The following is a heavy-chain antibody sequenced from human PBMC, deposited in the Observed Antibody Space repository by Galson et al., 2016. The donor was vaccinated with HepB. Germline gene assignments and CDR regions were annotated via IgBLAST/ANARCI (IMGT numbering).Heavy chain of an antibody. CDR1: GFTFSSYG. V-gene: IGHV3-23*01. J-gene: IGHJ5*02. CDR3: AKGLWHTGSASHWHPPDR. CDR2: ISGSGGTT. D-gene: IGHD3-10*01. Sequence: SLRLSCAASGFTFSSYGMGWVRQAPGKGLEWVSTISGSGGTTYYADFVRGRFAISRDNPKNTLYLQMNNLRADDTAIFYCAKGLWHTGSASHWHPPDRWGQGTLVAVSS.